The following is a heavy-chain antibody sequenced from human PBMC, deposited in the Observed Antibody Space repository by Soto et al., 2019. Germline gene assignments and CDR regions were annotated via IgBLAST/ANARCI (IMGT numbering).Heavy chain of an antibody. Sequence: SETLSLTCTVSGGSISSGGYYWSWIRQHPGKGLEWIGYIYYSGSTYYSPSLKSRVTISVDTSKNQFSLKLSSVTAADTAVYYCARDRRVEWQTRIAAAAHDAFDIWGQGTMVTVSS. CDR3: ARDRRVEWQTRIAAAAHDAFDI. CDR1: GGSISSGGYY. J-gene: IGHJ3*02. CDR2: IYYSGST. D-gene: IGHD6-13*01. V-gene: IGHV4-31*03.